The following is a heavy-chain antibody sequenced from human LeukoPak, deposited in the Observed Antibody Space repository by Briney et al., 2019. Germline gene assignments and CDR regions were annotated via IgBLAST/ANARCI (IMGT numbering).Heavy chain of an antibody. Sequence: HPGGSLRLSCAASGFTFSSYSMNWVRQAPGKGLEWVSYISSSSSTIYYADSVKGRFTISRDNSKNTLYLQMNSLRAEDTAVYYCARASYSSGWFDFDYWGQGTLVTVSS. J-gene: IGHJ4*02. V-gene: IGHV3-48*01. CDR2: ISSSSSTI. CDR3: ARASYSSGWFDFDY. D-gene: IGHD6-19*01. CDR1: GFTFSSYS.